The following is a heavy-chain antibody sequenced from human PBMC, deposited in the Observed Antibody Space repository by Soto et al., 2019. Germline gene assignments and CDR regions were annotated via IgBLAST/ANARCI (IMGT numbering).Heavy chain of an antibody. Sequence: ASVKVSCKASGYTFTGYYMHRVRQAPGQGLEWMGWINPNSGGTNYAQKFQGWVTMTRDTSISTAYMELSRLRSDDTAVYYCARDSGYCSSTSSYEWFDPWGQATLATVS. CDR2: INPNSGGT. V-gene: IGHV1-2*04. CDR3: ARDSGYCSSTSSYEWFDP. D-gene: IGHD2-2*01. CDR1: GYTFTGYY. J-gene: IGHJ5*02.